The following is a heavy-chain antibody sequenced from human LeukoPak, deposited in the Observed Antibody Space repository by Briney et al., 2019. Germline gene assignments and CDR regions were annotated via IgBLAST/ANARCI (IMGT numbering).Heavy chain of an antibody. CDR1: GFTLSGYW. CDR2: LHADGIER. CDR3: ARGGYSFDY. V-gene: IGHV3-7*01. D-gene: IGHD5-12*01. J-gene: IGHJ4*02. Sequence: GGSLRLSCAPSGFTLSGYWMSWVRQAPGEGLEWVARLHADGIERYYVDPVKGRFTISRDNAKNSLHLQMYSLRLDDTAVYYCARGGYSFDYLGQGTLVTVSS.